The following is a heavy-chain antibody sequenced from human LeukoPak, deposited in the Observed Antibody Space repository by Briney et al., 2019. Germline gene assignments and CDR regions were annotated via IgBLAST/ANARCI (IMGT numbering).Heavy chain of an antibody. D-gene: IGHD3-3*01. J-gene: IGHJ6*02. Sequence: SVKVSCKASGYTFTSYYMHWVRQAPGQGLEWMGGINPISGTANYAQKFQGKVTITADESTSTAYMELSSLRSEDTAVYYCARDKFLEWSSGFYGMDVWGQGTTVMVSS. CDR1: GYTFTSYY. CDR2: INPISGTA. V-gene: IGHV1-69*13. CDR3: ARDKFLEWSSGFYGMDV.